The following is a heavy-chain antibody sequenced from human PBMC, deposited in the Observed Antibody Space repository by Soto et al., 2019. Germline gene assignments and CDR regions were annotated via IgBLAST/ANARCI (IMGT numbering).Heavy chain of an antibody. CDR2: TNHSGST. J-gene: IGHJ5*02. CDR3: ARGRTSNWNYGRWFDP. V-gene: IGHV4-34*01. Sequence: PSETLSLTCAVYVGSFSCYYWIWIRQPPGKGLEWIGETNHSGSTNYNPSLKSRATISVDTSKNQFSLKLSSVTAADTAVYYCARGRTSNWNYGRWFDPWGQGTLVTVSS. D-gene: IGHD1-7*01. CDR1: VGSFSCYY.